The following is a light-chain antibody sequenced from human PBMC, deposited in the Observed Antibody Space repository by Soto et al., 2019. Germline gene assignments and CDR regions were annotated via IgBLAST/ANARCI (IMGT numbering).Light chain of an antibody. CDR2: GAS. V-gene: IGKV3-15*01. Sequence: ETVMTPSPATLSVSPGERATLSCRASQSVSSKLAWYQQKPGQAPRLLIYGASTRATGIPARFSGSGSGTEFTLTISSLQSEDFAVYYCQQYNNWPPVTFGQGTKVDIK. J-gene: IGKJ1*01. CDR1: QSVSSK. CDR3: QQYNNWPPVT.